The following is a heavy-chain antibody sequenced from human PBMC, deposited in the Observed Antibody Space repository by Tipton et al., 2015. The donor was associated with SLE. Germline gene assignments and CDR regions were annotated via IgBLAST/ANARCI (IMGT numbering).Heavy chain of an antibody. CDR1: GFTFSSCE. CDR3: AGAGTATVTTRHAFDI. CDR2: ISSSGSTI. V-gene: IGHV3-48*03. D-gene: IGHD4-11*01. J-gene: IGHJ3*02. Sequence: SLRLSCAASGFTFSSCEMNWVRQAPGKGLEWVSYISSSGSTIYYADSVKGRFTISRDNAKNSLYLQMNSLRAEDTAVYYCAGAGTATVTTRHAFDILGQGTMVTVSS.